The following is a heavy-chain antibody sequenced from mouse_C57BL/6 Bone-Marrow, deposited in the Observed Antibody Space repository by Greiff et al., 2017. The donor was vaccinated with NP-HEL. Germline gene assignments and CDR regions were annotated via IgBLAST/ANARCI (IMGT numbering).Heavy chain of an antibody. J-gene: IGHJ2*01. V-gene: IGHV1-81*01. Sequence: VQVVESGAELARPGASVKLSCKASGYTFTSYGISWVKQRTGQGLEWIGEIYPRSGNTYYNEKFKGKATLTADKSSSTAYMELRSLTSEDSAVYFCAREGDSNYSFDYWGQGTTLTVSS. CDR1: GYTFTSYG. CDR3: AREGDSNYSFDY. CDR2: IYPRSGNT. D-gene: IGHD2-5*01.